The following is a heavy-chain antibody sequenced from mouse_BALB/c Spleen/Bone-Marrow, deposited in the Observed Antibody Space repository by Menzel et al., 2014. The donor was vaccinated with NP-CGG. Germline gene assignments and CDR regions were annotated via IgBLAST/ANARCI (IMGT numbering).Heavy chain of an antibody. CDR3: RGGIYYGEYFDY. V-gene: IGHV1-31*01. J-gene: IGHJ2*01. Sequence: EVQLQQSGPELVKPGASVKTSCKASGYSFTGYYMHWVKQSHVKSLEWIGRINPYNGATSYNQNFEDKASLTVDKSSSAAYMELQSLTSEDSAFYSCRGGIYYGEYFDYWGQATPLTVPS. CDR1: GYSFTGYY. D-gene: IGHD1-1*01. CDR2: INPYNGAT.